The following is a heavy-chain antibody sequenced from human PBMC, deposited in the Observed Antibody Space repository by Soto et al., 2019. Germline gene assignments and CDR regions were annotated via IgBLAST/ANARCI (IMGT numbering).Heavy chain of an antibody. D-gene: IGHD3-16*02. J-gene: IGHJ3*02. CDR3: AREVGTYRPFDI. CDR2: TFYRSKWRN. V-gene: IGHV6-1*01. Sequence: SQTLSLTCAISGDSVSSNSAAWNWIRHSPSRGLEWLGRTFYRSKWRNDYAEAVKSRITINPDTSKNQFSLHLNSVSPDDTAVYYCAREVGTYRPFDIWGQGTMVTVSS. CDR1: GDSVSSNSAA.